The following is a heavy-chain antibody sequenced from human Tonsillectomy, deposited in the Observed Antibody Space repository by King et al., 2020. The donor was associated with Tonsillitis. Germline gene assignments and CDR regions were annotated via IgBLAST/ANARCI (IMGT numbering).Heavy chain of an antibody. D-gene: IGHD5-24*01. Sequence: VQLVESGGGVVQPGRSLRLSCTASGFTFSSYDMYWVRQAPGKGLEWVSVISYDGSNKYYADSVTGRFTISRDNSKNKVYLQMNSLRAEDTAVYYCARDRDGYIFDYWGQGTLVTVS. CDR1: GFTFSSYD. V-gene: IGHV3-33*05. CDR3: ARDRDGYIFDY. J-gene: IGHJ4*02. CDR2: ISYDGSNK.